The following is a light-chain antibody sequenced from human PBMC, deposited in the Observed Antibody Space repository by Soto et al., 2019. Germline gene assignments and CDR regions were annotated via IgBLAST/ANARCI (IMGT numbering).Light chain of an antibody. J-gene: IGKJ1*01. Sequence: DIQMTQSPTTLSASIGERVTIICRASQNIDTWMSWYQQKPGKAPKLLIDKASNLEIEVPSRFSGSGSGTEFTLTISNLQPDDFATYYCQHYKSYPRTFGQGT. V-gene: IGKV1-5*03. CDR1: QNIDTW. CDR2: KAS. CDR3: QHYKSYPRT.